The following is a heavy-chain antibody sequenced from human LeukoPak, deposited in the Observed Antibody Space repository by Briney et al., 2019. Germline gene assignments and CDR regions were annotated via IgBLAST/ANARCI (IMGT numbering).Heavy chain of an antibody. CDR3: ARDPSDYYGSGSYDY. D-gene: IGHD3-10*01. J-gene: IGHJ4*02. V-gene: IGHV1-18*01. Sequence: GASVKVSCKASGYTFTSYGISWVRQAPGQGLEWMGWISVYNGNTNYSQKVQGRLTMTTDTSTSTAYMELRSLRSDDTAFYYCARDPSDYYGSGSYDYWGQGTLVTVSS. CDR1: GYTFTSYG. CDR2: ISVYNGNT.